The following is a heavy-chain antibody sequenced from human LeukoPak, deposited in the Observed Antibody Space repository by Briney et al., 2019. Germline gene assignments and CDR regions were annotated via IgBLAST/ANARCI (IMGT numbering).Heavy chain of an antibody. CDR3: AKRGVVIRVILVGFHKEAYYFDS. CDR2: TSGSGGGT. D-gene: IGHD3-22*01. J-gene: IGHJ4*02. CDR1: GITLSNYG. Sequence: GGSLRVSCAVSGITLSNYGMTWVRQAPGKGLEWVAGTSGSGGGTNYADSVKGRFTISSDNRKHTLYLQMNNLRAEDTAVYFCAKRGVVIRVILVGFHKEAYYFDSWGQGALVTVSS. V-gene: IGHV3-23*01.